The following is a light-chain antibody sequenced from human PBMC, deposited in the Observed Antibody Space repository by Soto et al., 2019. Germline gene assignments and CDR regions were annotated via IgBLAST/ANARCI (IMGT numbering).Light chain of an antibody. V-gene: IGKV3-20*01. CDR3: QQYGSSPPT. Sequence: EIVLTQSPGTLSLSPGERATLSCRASQSVSSSYLAWYQQKPGQTPRLLIYSASSRATGIPDRFSGGGSGTDFTLTISRLEPEYVAVYYCQQYGSSPPTVGQGTKVEIK. CDR2: SAS. J-gene: IGKJ1*01. CDR1: QSVSSSY.